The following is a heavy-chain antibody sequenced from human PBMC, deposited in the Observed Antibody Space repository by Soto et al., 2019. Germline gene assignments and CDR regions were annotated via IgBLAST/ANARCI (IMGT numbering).Heavy chain of an antibody. D-gene: IGHD6-19*01. J-gene: IGHJ3*02. Sequence: QVQLQESGPGLVKPSVTLSLTCAVSGGSISSSNWWSWVRQPPGKGLEWIGEIYHSGSTDYNPSLKSRVTISVDKSKDQFSLKLSSVTAADTAVYYCASSGWYEGNAFGIWGQGTMVTVSS. V-gene: IGHV4-4*02. CDR3: ASSGWYEGNAFGI. CDR2: IYHSGST. CDR1: GGSISSSNW.